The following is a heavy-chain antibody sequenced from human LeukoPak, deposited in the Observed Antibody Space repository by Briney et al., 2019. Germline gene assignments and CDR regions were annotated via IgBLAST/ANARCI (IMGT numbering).Heavy chain of an antibody. D-gene: IGHD3-10*01. CDR2: IYTSGST. Sequence: SETLSLTCTVSGGSISSYYWSWIRQPAGKGLEWIGRIYTSGSTNYNPSLKSRVTISVDTSKNQFSLKLSSVTAADTAVYYCAGQYYGSGSHYYGMDVWGQGTTVTVSS. J-gene: IGHJ6*02. V-gene: IGHV4-4*07. CDR1: GGSISSYY. CDR3: AGQYYGSGSHYYGMDV.